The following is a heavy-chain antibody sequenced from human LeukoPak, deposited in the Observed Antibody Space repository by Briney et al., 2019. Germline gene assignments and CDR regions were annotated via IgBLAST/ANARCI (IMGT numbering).Heavy chain of an antibody. Sequence: GGSLRLSCAASGFTVSSNYMNWVRQAPGKGLEWVSVIYSGGSTYCADSVKGRFTISRDNSKNTLYLQMNSLRPEDTAVYYCARDRGSYAWDYWGQGTLVTVSS. CDR1: GFTVSSNY. J-gene: IGHJ4*02. V-gene: IGHV3-66*02. D-gene: IGHD5-12*01. CDR3: ARDRGSYAWDY. CDR2: IYSGGST.